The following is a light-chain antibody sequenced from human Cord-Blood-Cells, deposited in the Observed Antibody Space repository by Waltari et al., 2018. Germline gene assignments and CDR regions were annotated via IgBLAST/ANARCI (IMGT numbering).Light chain of an antibody. Sequence: GQLITIPCTGTSSDVGSYNLFSWYQQHPGKAPKLMIYEVSKRPSGVSNRFSGSKSGNTASLTISGLQAEDEADYYCCSYAGSSTPYVFGTGTKVTVL. CDR3: CSYAGSSTPYV. CDR1: SSDVGSYNL. V-gene: IGLV2-23*02. J-gene: IGLJ1*01. CDR2: EVS.